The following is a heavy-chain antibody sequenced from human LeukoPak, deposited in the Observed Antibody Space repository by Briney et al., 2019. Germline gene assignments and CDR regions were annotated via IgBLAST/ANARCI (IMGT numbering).Heavy chain of an antibody. D-gene: IGHD2-2*01. V-gene: IGHV3-11*06. CDR3: ARYRQLKDWFDP. J-gene: IGHJ5*02. Sequence: PGGSLTLSCPVAGFTFSNYNMGWIRQAPGKGLEWVSYISSSSSYTNYADSVKGRFTIFRDNDKNSMYLQMNSLRAEDTAVYYCARYRQLKDWFDPWGQGTLVTVSS. CDR2: ISSSSSYT. CDR1: GFTFSNYN.